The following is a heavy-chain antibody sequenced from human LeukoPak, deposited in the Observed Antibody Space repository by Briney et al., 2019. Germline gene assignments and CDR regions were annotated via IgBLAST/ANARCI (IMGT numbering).Heavy chain of an antibody. CDR1: GFTFSTYA. CDR3: ARDYFDC. CDR2: ISSNGGST. Sequence: GGSLRLSCSASGFTFSTYAMHWVRQAPGKGLEYVSAISSNGGSTNYADSVKGRFSISRDSSRNTLYLQMNNLRAEDTAVYFCARDYFDCWGQGTLVTASS. J-gene: IGHJ4*02. V-gene: IGHV3-64*04.